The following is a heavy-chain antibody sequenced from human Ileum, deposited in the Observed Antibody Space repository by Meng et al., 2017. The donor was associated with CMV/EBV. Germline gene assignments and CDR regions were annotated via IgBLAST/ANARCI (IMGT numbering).Heavy chain of an antibody. Sequence: AASGFDFSRYSMDWVRQAPGKGLEWVSVISASGYYIFYAESVKGRFTIGRDISKNTVYLQANSLRAEDTAVYFCARAPTVRYYFDHWGQGSLVTVSS. D-gene: IGHD4-11*01. CDR2: ISASGYYI. CDR3: ARAPTVRYYFDH. V-gene: IGHV3-23*01. CDR1: GFDFSRYS. J-gene: IGHJ4*02.